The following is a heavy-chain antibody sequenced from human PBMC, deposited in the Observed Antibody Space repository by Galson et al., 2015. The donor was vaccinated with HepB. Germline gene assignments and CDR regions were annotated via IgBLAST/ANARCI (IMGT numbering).Heavy chain of an antibody. CDR1: GFTFSSYS. V-gene: IGHV3-21*01. Sequence: SLRLSCAASGFTFSSYSMNWVRQAPGKGLEWVSSISSSSSYIYYADSVKGRFTISRDNAKNSLYLQMNSLRAEDTAVYYCASAGSPIEYYYYYMDVWGKGTTVTVSS. J-gene: IGHJ6*03. CDR2: ISSSSSYI. CDR3: ASAGSPIEYYYYYMDV.